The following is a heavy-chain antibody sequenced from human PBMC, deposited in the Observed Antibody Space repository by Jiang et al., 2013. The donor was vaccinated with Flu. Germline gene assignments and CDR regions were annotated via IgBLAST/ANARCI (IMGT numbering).Heavy chain of an antibody. CDR3: AKNLRRYYDILTGLDY. CDR2: ISWNSGSI. Sequence: VQLVESGGGLVQPGRSLRLSCAASGFTFDDYAMHWVRQAPGKGLEWVSGISWNSGSIGYADSVKGRFTISRDNAKNSLYLQMNSLRAEDTALYYCAKNLRRYYDILTGLDYWGQGTLVTVSS. V-gene: IGHV3-9*01. J-gene: IGHJ4*02. D-gene: IGHD3-9*01. CDR1: GFTFDDYA.